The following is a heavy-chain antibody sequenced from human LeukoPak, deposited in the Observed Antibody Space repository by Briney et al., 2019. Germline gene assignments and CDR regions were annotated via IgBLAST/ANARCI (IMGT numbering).Heavy chain of an antibody. V-gene: IGHV4-39*07. J-gene: IGHJ5*02. Sequence: SETLSLTCTVSGGSISSSSYYWGWIRQPPGKVLEWLGSIYYSGSTHYNPSLKSRVTISVDTSKNQFSLRLSSVTAADTAVYYCARHRYYYDSSGYYYQPWGQGTLVTVSS. CDR3: ARHRYYYDSSGYYYQP. D-gene: IGHD3-22*01. CDR1: GGSISSSSYY. CDR2: IYYSGST.